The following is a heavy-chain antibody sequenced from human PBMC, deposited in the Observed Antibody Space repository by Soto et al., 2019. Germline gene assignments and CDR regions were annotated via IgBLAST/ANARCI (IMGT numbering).Heavy chain of an antibody. CDR3: ARGYYDSSGQSNTFDI. Sequence: TLSLTCTVSGASISSSYWSWIRQSPGNGLEWIGNVYYTGKTNYNPSLKSRVTISVDTSKNQFSLKLNSVTAADTAVYYCARGYYDSSGQSNTFDIWGQGTMVTVSS. D-gene: IGHD3-22*01. V-gene: IGHV4-59*01. J-gene: IGHJ3*02. CDR1: GASISSSY. CDR2: VYYTGKT.